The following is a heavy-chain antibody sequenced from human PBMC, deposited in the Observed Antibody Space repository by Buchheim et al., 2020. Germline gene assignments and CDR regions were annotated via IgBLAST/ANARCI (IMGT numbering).Heavy chain of an antibody. V-gene: IGHV4-34*01. CDR2: INHSGST. CDR3: ARGSSYYDSSGYYAEHFQH. Sequence: QVQLQQWGAGLLKPSETLSLTCAVYGGSFSGYYWSWIRQPPGKGLEWIGEINHSGSTNYNPSLDRRDTISVDTSKNHFSLKLSSVTAADTAVYYCARGSSYYDSSGYYAEHFQHWGQGTL. J-gene: IGHJ1*01. CDR1: GGSFSGYY. D-gene: IGHD3-22*01.